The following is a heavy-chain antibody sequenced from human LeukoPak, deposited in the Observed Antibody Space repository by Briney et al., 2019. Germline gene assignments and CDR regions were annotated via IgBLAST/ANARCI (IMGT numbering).Heavy chain of an antibody. CDR1: GFTISTYA. V-gene: IGHV3-48*01. Sequence: PGGSLSLSCVASGFTISTYAMNWVRQAPGKGLEWVSYISSSGSTIYYADSVKGRFTISRDIAKNSLYLQMNSLRGEDTAVYYCSRDGGTNWDLDFWGQGPLVTVSS. CDR3: SRDGGTNWDLDF. CDR2: ISSSGSTI. J-gene: IGHJ4*02. D-gene: IGHD1-1*01.